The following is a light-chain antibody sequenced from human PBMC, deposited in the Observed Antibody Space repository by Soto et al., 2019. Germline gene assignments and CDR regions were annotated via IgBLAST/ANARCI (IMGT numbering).Light chain of an antibody. V-gene: IGKV3-15*01. J-gene: IGKJ4*01. CDR3: HQYNNWPLT. CDR1: QSVSSN. Sequence: EIVLTQPAATLSVSPGERATLSCRSSQSVSSNLAWNQQKPGQAPRLLIYGASTRATGIPARFSGSGSGTEFTLTISSLQSEVFAVYYCHQYNNWPLTFGGGTKVEIK. CDR2: GAS.